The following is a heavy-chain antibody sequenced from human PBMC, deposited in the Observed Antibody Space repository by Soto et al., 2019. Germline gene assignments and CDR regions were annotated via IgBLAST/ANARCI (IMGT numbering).Heavy chain of an antibody. Sequence: QVQLQESGPGLVKPSETLSLSCTVSGGSISSYYWSWFRQSPGKRMEWIGYVHHIWGSSYHPSLQSRVAISLDASKSQFSLKVTSVPATDTAVYYCARQGFGPLHGLVDVWGHGTTVIVSS. CDR3: ARQGFGPLHGLVDV. D-gene: IGHD3-10*01. CDR1: GGSISSYY. CDR2: VHHIWGS. V-gene: IGHV4-59*08. J-gene: IGHJ6*02.